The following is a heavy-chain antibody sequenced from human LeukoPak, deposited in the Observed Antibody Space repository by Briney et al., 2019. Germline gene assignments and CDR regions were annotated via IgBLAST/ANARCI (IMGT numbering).Heavy chain of an antibody. V-gene: IGHV4-30-4*01. D-gene: IGHD2-8*02. Sequence: SETLSLTCTVSGGSISSGDYYWSWIRQPPGKGLEWIGYIYYSGSTYYNPSLRSRVTVSRDTSKNQFSLNLNSVTAADTAVYYCVRVRTGSISDHWGQGILVIVSS. CDR3: VRVRTGSISDH. J-gene: IGHJ4*02. CDR2: IYYSGST. CDR1: GGSISSGDYY.